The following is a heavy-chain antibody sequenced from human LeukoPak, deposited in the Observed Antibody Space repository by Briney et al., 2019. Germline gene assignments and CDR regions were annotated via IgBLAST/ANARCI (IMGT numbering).Heavy chain of an antibody. CDR3: ARVPSYDSSGYYYLGYYYYYGMDV. Sequence: SETLSLTCTVSGGSISSGSYYWGWIRQPPGKGLEWIGYIYYSGSTNYNPSLKSRVTISVDTSKNQFSLKLSSVTAADTAVYYCARVPSYDSSGYYYLGYYYYYGMDVWGQGTTVTVSS. V-gene: IGHV4-61*01. J-gene: IGHJ6*02. D-gene: IGHD3-22*01. CDR2: IYYSGST. CDR1: GGSISSGSYY.